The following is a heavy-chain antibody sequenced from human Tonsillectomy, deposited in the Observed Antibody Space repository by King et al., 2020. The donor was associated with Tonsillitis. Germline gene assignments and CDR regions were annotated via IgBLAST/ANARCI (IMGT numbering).Heavy chain of an antibody. J-gene: IGHJ4*02. V-gene: IGHV3-64*01. CDR2: IKSDGGRT. CDR1: GFTFNNCP. CDR3: VRQLLHGDMGDH. D-gene: IGHD7-27*01. Sequence: EVQLVESGGTLGQPGGSLRLSCSASGFTFNNCPMHWVRQAPGKGLEYVASIKSDGGRTYYANSVRDRFTISRDNSKIMVYLQMDSLRPEDMAVYYCVRQLLHGDMGDHWGQGTLVTVSS.